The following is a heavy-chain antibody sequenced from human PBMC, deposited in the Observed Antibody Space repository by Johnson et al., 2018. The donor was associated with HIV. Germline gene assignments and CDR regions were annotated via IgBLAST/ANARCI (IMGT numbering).Heavy chain of an antibody. CDR3: ARDQATAEDDAFDI. J-gene: IGHJ3*02. Sequence: QVQLVESGGGLVQPGRSLRLSCAASGFTFDDYAMHWVRQAPGKGLEWVSVIYSGGSTYYADSVKGRFTISRDNSKTTLYLQMNSMRAEDTAVYYCARDQATAEDDAFDIWGQGTMVTVSS. CDR1: GFTFDDYA. V-gene: IGHV3-NL1*01. CDR2: IYSGGST. D-gene: IGHD5-18*01.